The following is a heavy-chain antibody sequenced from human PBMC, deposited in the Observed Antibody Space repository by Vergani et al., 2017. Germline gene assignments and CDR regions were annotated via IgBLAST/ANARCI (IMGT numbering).Heavy chain of an antibody. CDR3: ARGSXLCGSCYKPLFDD. Sequence: QVQLQESGPGLVKPSQTLSLTCTVSGGSINSHNYYWSWIRQPAGKGLEWIGRIHTSGSTNYNPSLKSRVTMSEDTSKNQFSLNLTSVTAADTAVYFCARGSXLCGSCYKPLFDDWGQGILVTVSS. CDR2: IHTSGST. J-gene: IGHJ4*02. V-gene: IGHV4-61*02. D-gene: IGHD2-15*01. CDR1: GGSINSHNYY.